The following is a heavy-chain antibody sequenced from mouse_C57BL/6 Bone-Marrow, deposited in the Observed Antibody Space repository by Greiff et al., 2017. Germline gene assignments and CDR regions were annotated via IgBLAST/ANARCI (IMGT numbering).Heavy chain of an antibody. J-gene: IGHJ1*03. CDR3: ARDWGLRGYFDV. CDR1: GYTFTDYN. V-gene: IGHV1-18*01. Sequence: VQLKQSGPELVKPGASVKIPCKASGYTFTDYNMDWVKQSHGKSLEWIGDINPNNGGTIYNQKFKGKATLTVDKSSSTAYMELRSLTSEDTAVYYCARDWGLRGYFDVWGTGTTVTVSS. CDR2: INPNNGGT. D-gene: IGHD2-4*01.